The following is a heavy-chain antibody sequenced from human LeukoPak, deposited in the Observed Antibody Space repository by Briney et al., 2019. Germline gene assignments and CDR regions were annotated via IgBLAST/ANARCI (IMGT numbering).Heavy chain of an antibody. Sequence: GVLRLSCAASGFTFSSYDMHWVRQAPGKGLEWVAFIRYDGSNEYYADSVKGRFTISRDNSKNTLYLRMNSLRAEDTAVYYCASSEGYSSGWYVYWGQGTLVTVSS. CDR2: IRYDGSNE. D-gene: IGHD6-19*01. CDR3: ASSEGYSSGWYVY. CDR1: GFTFSSYD. V-gene: IGHV3-30*02. J-gene: IGHJ4*02.